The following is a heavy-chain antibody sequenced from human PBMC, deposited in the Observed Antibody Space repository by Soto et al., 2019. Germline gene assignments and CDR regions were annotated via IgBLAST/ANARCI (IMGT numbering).Heavy chain of an antibody. D-gene: IGHD2-2*03. CDR3: ARGSGYCSSTSCYYFDY. CDR2: ISAYNGNT. J-gene: IGHJ4*02. Sequence: VKVSCKASGYTFTSYGISWVRQAPGQGLEWMGWISAYNGNTNYAQKLQGRVTMTTDTSTSTAYMELRSLRSDDTAVYYCARGSGYCSSTSCYYFDYWGQGTLVTVSS. V-gene: IGHV1-18*01. CDR1: GYTFTSYG.